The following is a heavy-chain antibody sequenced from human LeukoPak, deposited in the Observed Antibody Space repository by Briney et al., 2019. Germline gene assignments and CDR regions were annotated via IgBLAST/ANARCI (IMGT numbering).Heavy chain of an antibody. CDR3: ARRYSYGYSAFDI. CDR2: INYSGST. Sequence: KPSETLSLTCTVSGGSISSNYWSWIRQPPGKGLEWIGYINYSGSTNYNPSLKSRVTISVDTSKNQFSLKLSSVTAADTAVYYCARRYSYGYSAFDIWGQGTMVTVSS. J-gene: IGHJ3*02. CDR1: GGSISSNY. V-gene: IGHV4-59*08. D-gene: IGHD5-18*01.